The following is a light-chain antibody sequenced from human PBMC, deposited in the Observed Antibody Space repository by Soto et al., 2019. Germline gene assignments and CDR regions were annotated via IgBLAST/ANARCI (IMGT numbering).Light chain of an antibody. CDR2: GAS. V-gene: IGKV3-11*01. Sequence: EIVLTQSPATLSLSPGERATLSCRASQSVGSYLAWYQQKPAQAPRLLFHGASNRAAGIPVRFSGSGSGTDFTLTISSLEPEDFAVYYCQQRDNWPPTWTFGQGTKVEIK. J-gene: IGKJ1*01. CDR1: QSVGSY. CDR3: QQRDNWPPTWT.